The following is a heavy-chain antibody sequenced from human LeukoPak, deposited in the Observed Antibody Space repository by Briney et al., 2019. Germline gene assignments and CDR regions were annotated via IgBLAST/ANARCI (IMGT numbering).Heavy chain of an antibody. J-gene: IGHJ4*02. CDR3: ARAGYCSGGSCYRDFDY. CDR2: ISSSSSYI. CDR1: GFTFSSYS. V-gene: IGHV3-21*01. Sequence: PGGSLRLSWAASGFTFSSYSMNWVRQAPGKGLEWVSSISSSSSYIYYADSVKGRFTISRDNAKNSLYLQMNSLRAEDTAVYYCARAGYCSGGSCYRDFDYWGQGTLVTVSS. D-gene: IGHD2-15*01.